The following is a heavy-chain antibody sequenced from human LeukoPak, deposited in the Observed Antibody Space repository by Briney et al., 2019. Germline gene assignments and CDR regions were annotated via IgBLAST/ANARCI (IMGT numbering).Heavy chain of an antibody. CDR2: IWYDGSNK. V-gene: IGHV3-33*01. D-gene: IGHD3-22*01. CDR3: ARGPHYYDSSGYYYGIDY. J-gene: IGHJ4*02. Sequence: GGSLRLSCAASGFTFSSYGMHWVRQAPGTGLERVAVIWYDGSNKYYADSVKGRFTISRDNSKNTLYLQMNSVRAEDTAVYYCARGPHYYDSSGYYYGIDYWGQGTLVTVSS. CDR1: GFTFSSYG.